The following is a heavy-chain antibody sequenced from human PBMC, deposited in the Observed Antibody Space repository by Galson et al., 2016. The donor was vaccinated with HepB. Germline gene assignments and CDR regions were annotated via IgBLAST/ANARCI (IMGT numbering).Heavy chain of an antibody. V-gene: IGHV3-74*01. D-gene: IGHD2-15*01. CDR1: GFTFSTNW. Sequence: SLRLSCAASGFTFSTNWMNWVRQAPGKGLMWVSRITSDASGTSYADSVKGRFTISRDNAKNTLYLQMNSLRAEDTAVYYCTRGLGYCSGGSCHSLDYWGQGVLVTVSS. CDR3: TRGLGYCSGGSCHSLDY. J-gene: IGHJ4*02. CDR2: ITSDASGT.